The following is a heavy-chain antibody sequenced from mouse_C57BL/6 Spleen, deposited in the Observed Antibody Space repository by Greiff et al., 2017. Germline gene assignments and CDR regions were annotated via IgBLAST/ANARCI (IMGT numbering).Heavy chain of an antibody. CDR3: ARHQDAMDY. V-gene: IGHV5-12*01. J-gene: IGHJ4*01. CDR2: ISNGGGST. CDR1: GFTFSDYY. Sequence: DVQLVESGGGLVQPGGSLKLSCAASGFTFSDYYMYWVRQTPEKRLEWVAYISNGGGSTYYPDTVKGRFTISRDNAKNTLYLQMSRLKSEDTAMYYCARHQDAMDYWGQGTSVTVSS.